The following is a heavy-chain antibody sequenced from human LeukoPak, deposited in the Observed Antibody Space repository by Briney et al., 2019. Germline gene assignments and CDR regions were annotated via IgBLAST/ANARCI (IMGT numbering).Heavy chain of an antibody. CDR2: VYSSGNT. CDR3: ARSFSDNFLFEN. V-gene: IGHV4-61*02. D-gene: IGHD1-1*01. CDR1: GDSITSGRSY. Sequence: PSQTLSLTCTVSGDSITSGRSYWSWIRRPAGKELEWIGRVYSSGNTDYNPYIVSLKSRVTLSLDTSKNQFFLDLTSVTAADTAVYYCARSFSDNFLFENWGQGTLVTVSS. J-gene: IGHJ4*02.